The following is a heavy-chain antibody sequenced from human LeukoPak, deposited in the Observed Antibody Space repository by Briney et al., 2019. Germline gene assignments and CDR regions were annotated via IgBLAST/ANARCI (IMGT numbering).Heavy chain of an antibody. Sequence: ASVKLSCKASGGTFSSYAISWVRQAPGQGLEWMGRIIPIFGIANYAQKFQGRVTITADKSTSTAYMELSSLRSEDTAVYYCASSIAVAGPIDYWGQGTLVTVSS. CDR3: ASSIAVAGPIDY. D-gene: IGHD6-19*01. CDR1: GGTFSSYA. J-gene: IGHJ4*02. CDR2: IIPIFGIA. V-gene: IGHV1-69*04.